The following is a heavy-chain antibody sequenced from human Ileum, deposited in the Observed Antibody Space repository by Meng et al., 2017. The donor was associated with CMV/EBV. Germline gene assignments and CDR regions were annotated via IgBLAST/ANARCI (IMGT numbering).Heavy chain of an antibody. CDR1: GYSFRAFY. D-gene: IGHD6-13*01. V-gene: IGHV1-46*01. CDR2: INRGGGDT. J-gene: IGHJ4*02. CDR3: GWSASASRYGSSFDF. Sequence: QVKVVECGAEVKKPGASVKISCETSGYSFRAFYVHWVRQAPGQGLEWMGIINRGGGDTNSAQKFQGRITMTRDTSTSKVYMEMRGLTFEDTAVYYCGWSASASRYGSSFDFWGQGTLVTVSS.